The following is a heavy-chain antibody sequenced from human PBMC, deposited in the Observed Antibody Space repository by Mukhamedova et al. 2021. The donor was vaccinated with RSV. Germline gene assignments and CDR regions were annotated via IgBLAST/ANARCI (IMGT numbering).Heavy chain of an antibody. V-gene: IGHV3-23*01. CDR3: ASSYSGSFHFDY. Sequence: GRFTISRDNSKNTLYLQMNSLRAEDTAVYYCASSYSGSFHFDYCGQGTLVTVSS. D-gene: IGHD1-26*01. J-gene: IGHJ4*02.